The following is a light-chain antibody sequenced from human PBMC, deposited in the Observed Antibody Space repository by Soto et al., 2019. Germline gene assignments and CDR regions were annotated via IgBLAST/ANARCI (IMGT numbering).Light chain of an antibody. Sequence: QSVLTQPPSVSGAPGQRVTISCTGSSSNIGAGYDVHWYQQLPGTAPKLLIYGTSNRPSGVPDRFSGSTSGTSASLAITGLQDEDEADYYCQSYDSSLSGWVFGGGTKVTVL. CDR3: QSYDSSLSGWV. V-gene: IGLV1-40*01. CDR1: SSNIGAGYD. J-gene: IGLJ3*02. CDR2: GTS.